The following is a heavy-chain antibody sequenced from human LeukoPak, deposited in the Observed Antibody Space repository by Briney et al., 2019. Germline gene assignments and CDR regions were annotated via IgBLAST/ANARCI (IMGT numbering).Heavy chain of an antibody. CDR3: TRDKRDSGYDSPAYYYGMDV. V-gene: IGHV4-31*03. J-gene: IGHJ6*02. CDR2: IYYSGGT. Sequence: SETLSLTCTVSGGSLSSGGYHWSWIRQHPGKGLEGIRYIYYSGGTSFNRALKSRVTISVDTSKNQFSLRLSSVTVADTAVYYCTRDKRDSGYDSPAYYYGMDVWGQGTTVTVSS. CDR1: GGSLSSGGYH. D-gene: IGHD5-12*01.